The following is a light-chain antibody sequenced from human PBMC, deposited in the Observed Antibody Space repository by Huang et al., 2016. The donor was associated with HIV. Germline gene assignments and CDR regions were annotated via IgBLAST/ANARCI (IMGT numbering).Light chain of an antibody. V-gene: IGKV1-27*01. CDR3: QNYNSAPFT. CDR1: QAIANY. Sequence: DMQMTQSPSYLSASVGDRVTITYRASQAIANYLAWYQQKPGKVPKLLIYAASTLQSGVPSRFSASGSVTDFTLTISSLQPDDFATYFCQNYNSAPFTFGPGTKVDIK. J-gene: IGKJ3*01. CDR2: AAS.